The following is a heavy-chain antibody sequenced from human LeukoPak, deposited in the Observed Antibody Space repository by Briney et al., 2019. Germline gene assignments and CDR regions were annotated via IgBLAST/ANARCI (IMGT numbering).Heavy chain of an antibody. V-gene: IGHV3-30-3*01. CDR1: GFTFSSYA. Sequence: PGRSLRLSCAASGFTFSSYAMHWVRQAPGKGLEWVAVISYDGSNKYYADSVKGRFTISRDNSKNTLYLQMNSLRAEDTAVYYCARVSRGYSYGYFDYLGQGTLVTVSS. J-gene: IGHJ4*02. CDR2: ISYDGSNK. CDR3: ARVSRGYSYGYFDY. D-gene: IGHD5-18*01.